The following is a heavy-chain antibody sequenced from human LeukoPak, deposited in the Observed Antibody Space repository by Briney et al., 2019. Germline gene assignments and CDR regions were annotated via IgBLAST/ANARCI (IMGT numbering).Heavy chain of an antibody. Sequence: GGSLRLSCAASGFTFSSYWMNWVRQAPGKGLVWVSRIASDGSSTTYADSVKGRFSISRDNAKNTLYLQMSSLRVEDTAVYYCARDHMTADYGDFYGMDVWGQGTTVTVSS. CDR3: ARDHMTADYGDFYGMDV. J-gene: IGHJ6*02. D-gene: IGHD4-17*01. CDR1: GFTFSSYW. V-gene: IGHV3-74*01. CDR2: IASDGSST.